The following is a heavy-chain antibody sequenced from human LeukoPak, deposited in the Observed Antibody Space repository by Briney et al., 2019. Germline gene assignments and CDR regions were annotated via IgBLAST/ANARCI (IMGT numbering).Heavy chain of an antibody. CDR1: GYTFTGYY. CDR3: ARDPGIAVAGKDFQH. CDR2: INLNSGDT. D-gene: IGHD6-19*01. V-gene: IGHV1-2*02. Sequence: ASVKVSCKASGYTFTGYYMHWVRLAPGQGLEWMGWINLNSGDTNYAQKFQGRVTMTRDTSISTAYMEVSRLRSDDTAVYYCARDPGIAVAGKDFQHWGQGTLVTVSS. J-gene: IGHJ1*01.